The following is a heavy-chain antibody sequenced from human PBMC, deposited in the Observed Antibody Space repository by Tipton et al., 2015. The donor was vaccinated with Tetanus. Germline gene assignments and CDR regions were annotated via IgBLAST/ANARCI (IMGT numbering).Heavy chain of an antibody. V-gene: IGHV3-48*03. CDR1: GFTFSSYE. J-gene: IGHJ3*02. Sequence: SLRLSCAASGFTFSSYEMNWVRQAPGKGLEWVSYISSSGSTIYYADSVKGRFTISRDNAKNSLYLQMNSLRAEDTAVYYCARGANTYYDFWSGYYDAFDIWGQGTMVTVSS. D-gene: IGHD3-3*01. CDR3: ARGANTYYDFWSGYYDAFDI. CDR2: ISSSGSTI.